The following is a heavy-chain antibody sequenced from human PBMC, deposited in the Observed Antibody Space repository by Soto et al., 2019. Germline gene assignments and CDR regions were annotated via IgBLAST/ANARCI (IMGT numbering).Heavy chain of an antibody. CDR3: ARDSIAAAGTRYFQH. CDR2: IIPILGIA. J-gene: IGHJ1*01. Sequence: SVKVSCKASGGTFSSYTISWVRQAPGQGLEWMGRIIPILGIANYAQKFQGRVTITADKSTSTAYMELSSLRSEDTAVYYCARDSIAAAGTRYFQHWGQGTLVTVS. CDR1: GGTFSSYT. V-gene: IGHV1-69*04. D-gene: IGHD6-13*01.